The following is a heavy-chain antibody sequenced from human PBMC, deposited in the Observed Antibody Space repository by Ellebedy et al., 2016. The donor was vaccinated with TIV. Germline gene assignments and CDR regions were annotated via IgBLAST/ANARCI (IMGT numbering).Heavy chain of an antibody. J-gene: IGHJ6*02. D-gene: IGHD3-3*01. Sequence: PGGSLRLSCAASGFTFTIYAMTWVRQAPGKGLEWVSLISAGGDTTYYSDSVKGRFTISRDNSKNMLYLQMNSLRDEDTAVYYCARDPRDFRSGYGMDVWGQGTTVTVSS. CDR1: GFTFTIYA. V-gene: IGHV3-23*01. CDR2: ISAGGDTT. CDR3: ARDPRDFRSGYGMDV.